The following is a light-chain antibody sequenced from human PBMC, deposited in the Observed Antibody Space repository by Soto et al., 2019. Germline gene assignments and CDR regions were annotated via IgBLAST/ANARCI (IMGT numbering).Light chain of an antibody. CDR3: MQGTHWPPYT. CDR2: KVS. Sequence: DVVMTQSPLSLPVSLGQPASISCRASQSLVSSDGNTYFHWFHQRPGQSPRRLIYKVSNRDSGVPDRFSGSGSGTDLTLKISRVEAEDVGVYYCMQGTHWPPYTFGQGTKLEIK. V-gene: IGKV2-30*01. J-gene: IGKJ2*01. CDR1: QSLVSSDGNTY.